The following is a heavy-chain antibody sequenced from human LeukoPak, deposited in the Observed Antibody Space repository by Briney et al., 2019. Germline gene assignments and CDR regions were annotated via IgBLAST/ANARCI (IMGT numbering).Heavy chain of an antibody. Sequence: ASVRVSCKASGYTFTNYDINWVRQATGQGLEWMGIINPSGGSTSYAQKFQGRVTMTRDMSTSTVYMELSSLRSEDTAVYYCARDDCSGGSCFLLFDYWGQGTLVTVSS. D-gene: IGHD2-15*01. CDR3: ARDDCSGGSCFLLFDY. CDR1: GYTFTNYD. CDR2: INPSGGST. V-gene: IGHV1-46*01. J-gene: IGHJ4*02.